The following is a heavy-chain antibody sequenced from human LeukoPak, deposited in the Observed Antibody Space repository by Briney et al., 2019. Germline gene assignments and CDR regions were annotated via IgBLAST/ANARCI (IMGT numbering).Heavy chain of an antibody. CDR2: VYYSGST. CDR3: ASQMADIVVVPAAPDAFDI. D-gene: IGHD2-2*01. J-gene: IGHJ3*02. V-gene: IGHV4-59*01. CDR1: GGSISSYY. Sequence: SETLSLTCTVSGGSISSYYWSWIRQPPGKGLEWIGYVYYSGSTNYNPSLKSRVTISVDTSKNQFSLKLSSVTAADTAVYYCASQMADIVVVPAAPDAFDIWGQGTMVTVSS.